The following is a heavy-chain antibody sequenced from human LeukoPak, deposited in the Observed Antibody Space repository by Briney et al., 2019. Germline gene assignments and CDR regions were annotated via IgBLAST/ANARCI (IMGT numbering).Heavy chain of an antibody. V-gene: IGHV4-34*01. CDR1: GGSSSGYY. CDR2: MNPSGST. CDR3: ARGRQDVTMIVVVMSAVSYYLDV. D-gene: IGHD3-22*01. Sequence: SETLSLTCAVYGGSSSGYYWTWIRQTPEKGREWIGEMNPSGSTNYNPFLKSRVTISADTSKNQFSLELSSVPAAGTAVYYCARGRQDVTMIVVVMSAVSYYLDVWGKGTTVTVS. J-gene: IGHJ6*03.